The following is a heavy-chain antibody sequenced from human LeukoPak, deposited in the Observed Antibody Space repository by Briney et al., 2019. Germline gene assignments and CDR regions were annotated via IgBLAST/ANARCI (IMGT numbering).Heavy chain of an antibody. CDR2: INQDGSQK. Sequence: GGSLRLSCAASGFTFSTYWMSWVRQAPGKGLGWVANINQDGSQKRYVDSVQGRFTISRDNTKNSLFLQMNSLRAEDTAVYYCARLKDDVTKLDYWGQGTLVTVSS. J-gene: IGHJ4*02. CDR1: GFTFSTYW. D-gene: IGHD2-8*01. V-gene: IGHV3-7*01. CDR3: ARLKDDVTKLDY.